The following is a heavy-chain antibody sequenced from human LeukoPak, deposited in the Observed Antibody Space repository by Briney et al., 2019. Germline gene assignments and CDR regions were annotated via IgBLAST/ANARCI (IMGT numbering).Heavy chain of an antibody. J-gene: IGHJ4*02. V-gene: IGHV5-10-1*01. CDR1: GFRITSYW. CDR2: IDPSDSDT. CDR3: ARQAGIAAAGDY. D-gene: IGHD6-13*01. Sequence: AEALQISCKGSGFRITSYWISWVRQVPGEGVEWMGRIDPSDSDTNDSPSFQGHVTISADKSISTAYVQWSSLKASDTAMYFCARQAGIAAAGDYWGQGTLVTVSS.